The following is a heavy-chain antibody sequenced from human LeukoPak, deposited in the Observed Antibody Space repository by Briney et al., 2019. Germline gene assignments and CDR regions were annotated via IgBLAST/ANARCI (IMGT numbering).Heavy chain of an antibody. Sequence: TTSETLSLTCTVSGGSISSSSYYWGWIRQPPGKGLEWIGSIYYSGSTYYNPSLKSRVTISVDTSKNQFSLKLSSVTAADTAVYYCARHPDPYNWNRVWFDPWGQGTLVTVSS. CDR2: IYYSGST. V-gene: IGHV4-39*01. D-gene: IGHD1-20*01. J-gene: IGHJ5*02. CDR1: GGSISSSSYY. CDR3: ARHPDPYNWNRVWFDP.